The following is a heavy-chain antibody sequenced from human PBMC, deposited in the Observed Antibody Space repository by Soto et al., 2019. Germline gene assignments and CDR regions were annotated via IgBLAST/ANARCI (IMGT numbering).Heavy chain of an antibody. CDR3: AKEKISTSCCNWFDP. J-gene: IGHJ5*02. CDR1: DSRHSFSDHW. CDR2: ISGDGSTR. V-gene: IGHV3-74*03. D-gene: IGHD2-2*01. Sequence: PGGSLRLSCLVSDSRHSFSDHWMHWVRQAPGKGLVWVSHISGDGSTRTYADSVKGRFTISRDNSKNTLYLQMNSLRVEDTAVYYCAKEKISTSCCNWFDPWGQGTLVTVSS.